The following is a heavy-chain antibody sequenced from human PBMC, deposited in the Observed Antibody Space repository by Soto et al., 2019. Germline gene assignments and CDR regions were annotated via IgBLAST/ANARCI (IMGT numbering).Heavy chain of an antibody. V-gene: IGHV3-30-3*01. CDR3: ARSRNGAVPDSINF. Sequence: ESGGGVVQPGGSLRLSCAASGFSFSRYAMHWVRQAPGEGLEWVAVISRDGSSIYYGDSVKGRFTVSRDNSNNTLFLSMTSLRPDDTAVFYCARSRNGAVPDSINFWGQGTLVTVSS. D-gene: IGHD2-8*01. J-gene: IGHJ4*02. CDR1: GFSFSRYA. CDR2: ISRDGSSI.